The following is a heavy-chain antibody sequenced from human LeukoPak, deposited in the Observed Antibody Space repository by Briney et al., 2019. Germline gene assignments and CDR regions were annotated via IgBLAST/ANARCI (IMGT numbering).Heavy chain of an antibody. CDR2: ISGSGGSA. J-gene: IGHJ4*02. CDR3: AKSNLKYYFDS. CDR1: GFTFSSYA. Sequence: GGSLRLSRAASGFTFSSYAMNWVRQAPGRGLEWVSLISGSGGSAYYADSVKGRFTVSRDNSKNTLYLQMSSLRAEDTAVYYCAKSNLKYYFDSWGQGTLVTVSS. D-gene: IGHD6-6*01. V-gene: IGHV3-23*01.